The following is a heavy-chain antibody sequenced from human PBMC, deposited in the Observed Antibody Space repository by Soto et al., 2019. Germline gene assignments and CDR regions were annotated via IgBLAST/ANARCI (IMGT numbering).Heavy chain of an antibody. CDR1: GGTFSSYT. D-gene: IGHD3-10*01. CDR3: AKDLLDYYGSWSSPFY. Sequence: QVQLVQSGAEVKKPGSSVMLSCKASGGTFSSYTINWVRQAPGQGLEWMGGIIPIFNTVTYAQKFQGRVTITADESTSTAYMEVSSLRSEDTAVYYCAKDLLDYYGSWSSPFYWGQGTLVTVSS. J-gene: IGHJ4*02. CDR2: IIPIFNTV. V-gene: IGHV1-69*01.